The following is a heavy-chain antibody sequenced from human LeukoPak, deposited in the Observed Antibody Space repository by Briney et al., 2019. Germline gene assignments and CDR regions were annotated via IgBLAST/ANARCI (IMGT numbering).Heavy chain of an antibody. V-gene: IGHV3-48*04. Sequence: GGSLRLSCAASGFTFSSYGMSWVRQAPGKGLEWVSSISRGGSPIYYADSVKGRFTTSRDNAKKSLFLQMNSLRAEDTAVYYCARDTYRAVAGPLGYWGQGTLVTVSS. D-gene: IGHD6-19*01. CDR2: ISRGGSPI. CDR3: ARDTYRAVAGPLGY. J-gene: IGHJ4*02. CDR1: GFTFSSYG.